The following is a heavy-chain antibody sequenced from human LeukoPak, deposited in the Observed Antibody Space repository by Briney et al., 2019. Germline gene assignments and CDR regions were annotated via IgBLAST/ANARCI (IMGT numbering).Heavy chain of an antibody. CDR3: AKDASGDLDYYGMDV. CDR1: GFTFDDYA. V-gene: IGHV3-9*01. CDR2: ISWNSGSI. J-gene: IGHJ6*02. Sequence: PGRSLRLSCAASGFTFDDYAMHWVRQAPGKGLEWVSGISWNSGSIGYADSVKGRFTISRNNAKNSLYLQMNSLRAEDTALYYCAKDASGDLDYYGMDVWGQGTTVTVSS. D-gene: IGHD4-17*01.